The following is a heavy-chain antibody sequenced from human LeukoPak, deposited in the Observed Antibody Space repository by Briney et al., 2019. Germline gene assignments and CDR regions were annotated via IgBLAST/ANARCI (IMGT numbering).Heavy chain of an antibody. D-gene: IGHD6-6*01. Sequence: PGESLKISCKGSGYSFTSYWIGWVRQMPGKGLEWMGIIYPGDSDTRYSPSFQGQVTISADKSISTAYLQRSGLKASDTAMYYCARQYSSSSSPFDYWGQGTLVTVSS. CDR2: IYPGDSDT. CDR1: GYSFTSYW. J-gene: IGHJ4*02. V-gene: IGHV5-51*01. CDR3: ARQYSSSSSPFDY.